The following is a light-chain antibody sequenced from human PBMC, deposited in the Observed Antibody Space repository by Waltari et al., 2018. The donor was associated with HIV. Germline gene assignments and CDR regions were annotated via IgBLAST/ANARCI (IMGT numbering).Light chain of an antibody. CDR1: SSDVGGYNY. Sequence: QSALTQPRSVSGSPGQSVSISCTGTSSDVGGYNYVSWYQQHPDKAPKLMIYEFSQRPSVVPDRFSGSKAGNTASLTISGLQAEDEADYYCCSYAGIYTYVKFGGGTKLTVL. CDR2: EFS. CDR3: CSYAGIYTYVK. V-gene: IGLV2-11*01. J-gene: IGLJ2*01.